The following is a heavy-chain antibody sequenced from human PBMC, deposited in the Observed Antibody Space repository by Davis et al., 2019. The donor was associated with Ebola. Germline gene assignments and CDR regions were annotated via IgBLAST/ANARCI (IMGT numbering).Heavy chain of an antibody. Sequence: HSQTLSLTCAISGDSVSSAGWTWIRQSPSRGLEWLGRTYYSSKWYHAYAVSLTRRITINPDTSKNQFSLQLNSVTPEDTALYYCARGWLRGGMDVWGEGTTVTVSS. CDR2: TYYSSKWYH. CDR1: GDSVSSAG. V-gene: IGHV6-1*01. CDR3: ARGWLRGGMDV. J-gene: IGHJ6*04. D-gene: IGHD5-18*01.